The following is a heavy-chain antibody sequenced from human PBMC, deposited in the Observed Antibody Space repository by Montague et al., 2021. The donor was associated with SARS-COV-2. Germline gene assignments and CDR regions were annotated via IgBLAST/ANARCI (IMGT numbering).Heavy chain of an antibody. CDR3: ARAPIHSSSGYAYFDY. CDR2: INYSGST. D-gene: IGHD6-13*01. CDR1: GDSMNNYY. Sequence: SETLSLTCTVSGDSMNNYYWSWIRQPPGKGLEWIGYINYSGSTHXNPSLQSRVTLSTDTSKNQFSLRLTSVTAADTAMYFCARAPIHSSSGYAYFDYWGQGTLVTVSS. V-gene: IGHV4-59*01. J-gene: IGHJ4*02.